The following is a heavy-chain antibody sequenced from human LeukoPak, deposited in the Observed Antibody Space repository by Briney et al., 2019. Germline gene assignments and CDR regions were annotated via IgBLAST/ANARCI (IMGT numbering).Heavy chain of an antibody. Sequence: PGGSLRLSCAASGFTFSSYAMHWVRQAPGKGLEYVSAISSNGGSTYHANSVKGRFTISRDNAKNSLYLQMNSLRAEDTAVYYCARAYYYDSRNYYNPTSSFDYWGQGTLVTVAS. CDR1: GFTFSSYA. CDR3: ARAYYYDSRNYYNPTSSFDY. V-gene: IGHV3-64*01. CDR2: ISSNGGST. D-gene: IGHD3-10*01. J-gene: IGHJ4*02.